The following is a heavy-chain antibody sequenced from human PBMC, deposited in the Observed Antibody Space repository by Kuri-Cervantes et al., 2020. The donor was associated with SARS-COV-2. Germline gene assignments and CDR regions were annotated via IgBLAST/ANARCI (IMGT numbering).Heavy chain of an antibody. CDR3: AKPYNYGGNSG. V-gene: IGHV3-7*03. CDR1: GFTFSDYW. J-gene: IGHJ4*02. CDR2: IEHSAIQK. Sequence: GESLKISCAASGFTFSDYWMTWVRQAPGKGLEWVANIEHSAIQKYYLDSVKGRFTISRDNSKNTLYLQMNSLRVEDTAVYYCAKPYNYGGNSGWGQGTLVTVSS. D-gene: IGHD4-23*01.